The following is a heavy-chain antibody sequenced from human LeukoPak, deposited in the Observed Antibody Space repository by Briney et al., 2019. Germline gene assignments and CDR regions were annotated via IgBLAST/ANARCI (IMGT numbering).Heavy chain of an antibody. CDR1: GGSISSYY. J-gene: IGHJ1*01. CDR3: ARAAGWSGWYGYFHH. V-gene: IGHV4-59*12. Sequence: SETLSLTCTVSGGSISSYYWSWIRQPPGKGLEWIGSIYYRGSTYDNPSLKSRVTISVDTSKNQFSLKLSSVTAADTAVYYCARAAGWSGWYGYFHHWGQGTLVTVSS. CDR2: IYYRGST. D-gene: IGHD6-19*01.